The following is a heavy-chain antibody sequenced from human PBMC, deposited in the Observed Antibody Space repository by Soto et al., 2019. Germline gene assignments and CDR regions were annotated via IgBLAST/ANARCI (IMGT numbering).Heavy chain of an antibody. Sequence: GSGPTLVNPTQTLTLTCTFSGFSLSTSGVGVGWNRQPPGKALEWLALIYWDDDKRYSPSLKSRLTITKDTSKNQVVLTMTNMDPVDTATYYCATMYYDFWSGFPMDVWGKGTTVTVSS. CDR1: GFSLSTSGVG. CDR2: IYWDDDK. V-gene: IGHV2-5*02. D-gene: IGHD3-3*01. J-gene: IGHJ6*04. CDR3: ATMYYDFWSGFPMDV.